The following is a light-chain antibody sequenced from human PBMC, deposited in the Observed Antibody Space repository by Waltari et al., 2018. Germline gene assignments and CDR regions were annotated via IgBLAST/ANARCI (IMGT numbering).Light chain of an antibody. CDR1: QSISSY. J-gene: IGKJ3*01. Sequence: DIQMTQSPSSLSASVGDRVTITCRASQSISSYLNWYQQKPGKAPKLRIYAASSLQSGVPSRFSGSGSGTDFTLTISSLQPEDFATYYCQQSYSTPFTFGPVTKVDIK. V-gene: IGKV1-39*01. CDR3: QQSYSTPFT. CDR2: AAS.